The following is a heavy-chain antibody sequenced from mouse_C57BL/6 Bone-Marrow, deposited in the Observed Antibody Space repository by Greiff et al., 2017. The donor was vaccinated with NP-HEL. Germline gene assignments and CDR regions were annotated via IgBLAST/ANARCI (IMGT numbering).Heavy chain of an antibody. CDR3: VSPITTVPLAY. Sequence: GGGLVQPKGSLKLSCAASGFSFNTYAMNWVRQAPGKGLEWVARIRSKSNNYATYYADSVKDRFTISRDDSESMLYLQMNNLKTEDTAMYYCVSPITTVPLAYWGQGTLVTVSA. V-gene: IGHV10-1*01. CDR2: IRSKSNNYAT. J-gene: IGHJ3*01. D-gene: IGHD1-1*01. CDR1: GFSFNTYA.